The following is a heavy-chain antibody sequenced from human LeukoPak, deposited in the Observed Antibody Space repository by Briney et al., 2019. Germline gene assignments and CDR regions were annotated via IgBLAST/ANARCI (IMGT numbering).Heavy chain of an antibody. CDR2: VYYSGST. V-gene: IGHV4-59*12. D-gene: IGHD5-24*01. CDR3: ARELDGNGGWFDP. CDR1: GDSISDYY. Sequence: SETLSLTCSVSGDSISDYYWAWIRQPPEKGLEWIGEVYYSGSTHYNPSLKSRVTIAVDTSKNQFSLTQRSVSAADTAVYYCARELDGNGGWFDPWGQGTLVIVSS. J-gene: IGHJ5*02.